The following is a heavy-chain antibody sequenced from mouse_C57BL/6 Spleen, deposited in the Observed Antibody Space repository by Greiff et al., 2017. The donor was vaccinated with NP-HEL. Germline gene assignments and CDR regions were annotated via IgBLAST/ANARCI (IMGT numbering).Heavy chain of an antibody. J-gene: IGHJ4*01. Sequence: EVKLMESGGGLVKPGGSLKLSCAASGFTFSSYAMSWVRQTPEKRLEWVATISDGGSYTYYPDNVKGRFTISRDNAKNNLYLQMSHLKSEDTAMYYCARDQTGVGYAMDYWGQGTSVTVSS. V-gene: IGHV5-4*01. CDR2: ISDGGSYT. CDR3: ARDQTGVGYAMDY. CDR1: GFTFSSYA. D-gene: IGHD4-1*01.